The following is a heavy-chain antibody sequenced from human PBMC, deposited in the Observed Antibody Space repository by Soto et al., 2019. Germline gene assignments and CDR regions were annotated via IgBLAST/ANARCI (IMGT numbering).Heavy chain of an antibody. CDR2: IGESGTPT. D-gene: IGHD5-18*01. CDR3: ARYIPGVRYYGMDV. CDR1: GFTFSSYA. Sequence: EVQLLESGGGLVQPGGSLRLSCAASGFTFSSYAMKWVRQAPGKGLEWVSLIGESGTPTYYADSVKGRFTISRDNSGNTLFLKMNSLRAEDTAFYYCARYIPGVRYYGMDVWGQGTTVTVSS. J-gene: IGHJ6*02. V-gene: IGHV3-23*01.